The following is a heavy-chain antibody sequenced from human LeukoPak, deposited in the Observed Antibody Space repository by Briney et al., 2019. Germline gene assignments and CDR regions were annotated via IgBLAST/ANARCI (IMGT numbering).Heavy chain of an antibody. CDR3: ASVRFGELWDDAFDI. J-gene: IGHJ3*02. V-gene: IGHV3-74*01. CDR1: GFTFSSYW. Sequence: PGGSLRLSCAVSGFTFSSYWMHWVRQAPGKGLVWVSRINSDGSSTSYADSVKGRFTISRDNAKNTLYLQMNSLRAEDTAVYYCASVRFGELWDDAFDIWGQGTMVTVSS. D-gene: IGHD3-10*01. CDR2: INSDGSST.